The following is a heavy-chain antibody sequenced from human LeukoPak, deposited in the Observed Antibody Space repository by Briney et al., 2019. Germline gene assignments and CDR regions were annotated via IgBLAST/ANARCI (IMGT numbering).Heavy chain of an antibody. Sequence: GGSLRLSCAASGFTFTNYAMTWVRQAPGKGLEWVSAISGSGGSTYYADSVKGRFTISRDNSKNTLYLQMNSLRAEDTAVYYCAKDGETYCGGDCYSYYFDYWGQGTLVTVSS. CDR2: ISGSGGST. J-gene: IGHJ4*02. CDR3: AKDGETYCGGDCYSYYFDY. CDR1: GFTFTNYA. D-gene: IGHD2-21*02. V-gene: IGHV3-23*01.